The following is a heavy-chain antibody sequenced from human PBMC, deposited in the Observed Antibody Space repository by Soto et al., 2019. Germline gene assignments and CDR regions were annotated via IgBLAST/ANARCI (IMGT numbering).Heavy chain of an antibody. CDR1: GGTCSSYA. CDR2: IIPIFGTA. CDR3: ARRGVRYCSGGSCYGPFDY. D-gene: IGHD2-15*01. Sequence: SVKVSCKASGGTCSSYAFSWVRQAPGQGLVWMGGIIPIFGTANYAQKFQGRVTITADESTSTAYMELSSLRSEDTAVYYCARRGVRYCSGGSCYGPFDYWGQGTLVTVSS. V-gene: IGHV1-69*13. J-gene: IGHJ4*02.